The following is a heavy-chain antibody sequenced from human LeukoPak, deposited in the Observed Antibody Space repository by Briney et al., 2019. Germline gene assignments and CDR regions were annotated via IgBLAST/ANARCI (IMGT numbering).Heavy chain of an antibody. D-gene: IGHD6-13*01. CDR3: ARDRGTIAAAFP. CDR2: IYTSGST. J-gene: IGHJ5*02. Sequence: SETLSLTCTVSGGSISSYYWSWIRQPAGEGLEWIGRIYTSGSTNYDPSLKSRVTMSVDTSKNQFSLKLSSVTAADTAVYYCARDRGTIAAAFPWGQGTLVTVSS. V-gene: IGHV4-4*07. CDR1: GGSISSYY.